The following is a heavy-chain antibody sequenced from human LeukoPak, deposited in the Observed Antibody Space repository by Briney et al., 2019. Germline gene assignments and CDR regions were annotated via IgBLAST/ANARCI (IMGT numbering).Heavy chain of an antibody. D-gene: IGHD6-6*01. Sequence: GASVKVSCKSSGYTFTGYYMHWVRQAPGQGLEWMGWINPNSGGTNYAQKFQGRVTMTRDTSISTAYMELSRLRSDDKAVYYCARASLVISSVAARPRFLLYWGQGTLVTVSS. CDR1: GYTFTGYY. J-gene: IGHJ4*02. CDR2: INPNSGGT. CDR3: ARASLVISSVAARPRFLLY. V-gene: IGHV1-2*02.